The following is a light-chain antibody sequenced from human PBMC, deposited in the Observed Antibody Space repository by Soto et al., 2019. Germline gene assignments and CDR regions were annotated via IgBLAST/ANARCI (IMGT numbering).Light chain of an antibody. V-gene: IGLV2-14*01. CDR2: EVS. Sequence: QSALTQPASVSGSPGQSITISCSGTSNDVGGYDYVSWYQQHPGKAPKLVIYEVSNRPSWVSNRFSGSKSGNTASLTISGRQPEDEADYYCNSYTSSSTLVFGGGTQLTVL. CDR1: SNDVGGYDY. J-gene: IGLJ2*01. CDR3: NSYTSSSTLV.